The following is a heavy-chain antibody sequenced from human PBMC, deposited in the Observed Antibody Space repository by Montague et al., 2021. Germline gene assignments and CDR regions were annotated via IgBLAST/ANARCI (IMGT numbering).Heavy chain of an antibody. J-gene: IGHJ5*02. CDR1: GYTFSNYG. V-gene: IGHV1-18*01. CDR2: INTYNGKT. CDR3: ARGKPRNWFDP. Sequence: SLKVSCKGSGYTFSNYGISWVRQAPGQGLEWMGWINTYNGKTYYAQKLQGRVTMTTDTSTSTAYMELRSLRSDDTALRYCARGKPRNWFDPWGQGTLVTVSS.